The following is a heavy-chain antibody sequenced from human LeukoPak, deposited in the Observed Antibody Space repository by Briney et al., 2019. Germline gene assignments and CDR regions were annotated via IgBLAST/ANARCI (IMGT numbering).Heavy chain of an antibody. CDR3: ARSTLRYFDWTD. Sequence: SETLSLTCTVSGGSISSSSYYWGWIRQPPGKGLEWIGSLYYSGSNYYNPSLKSRVTISVDTSKNQFSLKLSSVTAADTAVYYCARSTLRYFDWTDWGQGTLVTVSS. CDR2: LYYSGSN. CDR1: GGSISSSSYY. V-gene: IGHV4-39*01. D-gene: IGHD3-9*01. J-gene: IGHJ4*02.